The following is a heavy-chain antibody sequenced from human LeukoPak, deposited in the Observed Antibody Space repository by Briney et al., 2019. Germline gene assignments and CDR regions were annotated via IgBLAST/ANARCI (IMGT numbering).Heavy chain of an antibody. V-gene: IGHV3-74*01. Sequence: PGGSLRLSCAASGFTVSNNYMSWVRQAPGKGLVWVSRINSDGSSTSYADSVKGRFTISRDNAKNTLYLQMNSLRAEDTAVYYCAGPDHSSNLAPYYYGMDVWGQGTTVTVSS. D-gene: IGHD6-13*01. J-gene: IGHJ6*02. CDR2: INSDGSST. CDR3: AGPDHSSNLAPYYYGMDV. CDR1: GFTVSNNY.